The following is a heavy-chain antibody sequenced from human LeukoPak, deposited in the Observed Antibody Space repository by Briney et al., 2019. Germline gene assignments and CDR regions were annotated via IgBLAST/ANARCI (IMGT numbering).Heavy chain of an antibody. V-gene: IGHV3-21*01. CDR3: ARENYHETSGLDY. CDR2: LSSSSTYI. D-gene: IGHD3-22*01. J-gene: IGHJ4*02. Sequence: PGGSLRLSCAASGFTFSTYAMNWVRQAPAKGLEWVSSLSSSSTYIYYADSVKGRFTISRDNAKNSLYLQVNSLRAEDTAVYYCARENYHETSGLDYWGQGTLVTVSS. CDR1: GFTFSTYA.